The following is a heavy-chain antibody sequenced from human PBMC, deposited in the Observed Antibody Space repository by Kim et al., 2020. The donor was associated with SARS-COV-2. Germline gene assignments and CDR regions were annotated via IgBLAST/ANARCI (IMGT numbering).Heavy chain of an antibody. Sequence: GGSLRLSCAASGFTFSDYYMNWIRQAPGKGLEWVSYISSSGSNIYYADSVKGRFTISRDNAKNSLYLQMNSLRAEDTAVYYCARDLYPIAVAGTNYYYYYGMDVWGQGTTVTVSS. D-gene: IGHD6-19*01. CDR2: ISSSGSNI. CDR1: GFTFSDYY. V-gene: IGHV3-11*04. J-gene: IGHJ6*02. CDR3: ARDLYPIAVAGTNYYYYYGMDV.